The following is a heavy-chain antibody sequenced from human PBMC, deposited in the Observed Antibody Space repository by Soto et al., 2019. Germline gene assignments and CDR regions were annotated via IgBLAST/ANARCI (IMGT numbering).Heavy chain of an antibody. CDR1: SGSISSGNW. J-gene: IGHJ4*02. Sequence: QVQLQESGPGLVESSGTLSLTCEVSSGSISSGNWWSWVRQPPGKGLEWIGEIYYTGATNYNPSPKSRVTLTIDKSKGQFSLNLRSATAADTAVYYWARVFSSGSGWMYYFDFWGQGILVSVSS. V-gene: IGHV4-4*02. CDR3: ARVFSSGSGWMYYFDF. CDR2: IYYTGAT. D-gene: IGHD6-25*01.